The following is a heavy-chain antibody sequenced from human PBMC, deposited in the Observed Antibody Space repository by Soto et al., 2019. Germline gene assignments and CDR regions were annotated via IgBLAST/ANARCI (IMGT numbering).Heavy chain of an antibody. J-gene: IGHJ4*02. V-gene: IGHV1-18*01. D-gene: IGHD3-9*01. Sequence: ASVKVSCKASGYTFTSYGISWVRQAPGQGLEWMGWISAYNGNTNYAQKLQGRVTMTTDTSTSTAYMELRSLRSDDTAVYYCARGGRDYDILTGYPFDYWGQGTLVTVSS. CDR2: ISAYNGNT. CDR3: ARGGRDYDILTGYPFDY. CDR1: GYTFTSYG.